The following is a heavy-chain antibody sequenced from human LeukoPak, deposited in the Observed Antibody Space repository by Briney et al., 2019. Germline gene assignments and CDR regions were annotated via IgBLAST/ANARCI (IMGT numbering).Heavy chain of an antibody. J-gene: IGHJ3*02. V-gene: IGHV4-59*01. CDR2: IYYSGST. Sequence: SETLSLTCTVSGVSISSYYWSWIRQPPGKGLEWIGYIYYSGSTNYNPSLKSRVTISVDTSKSQFSLKLTSVTAADTAVYYCARDQNRAFGIWGQGTMVTVSS. D-gene: IGHD1-14*01. CDR3: ARDQNRAFGI. CDR1: GVSISSYY.